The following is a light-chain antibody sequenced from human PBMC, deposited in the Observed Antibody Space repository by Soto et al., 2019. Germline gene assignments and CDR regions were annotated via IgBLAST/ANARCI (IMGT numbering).Light chain of an antibody. CDR1: QSVDDR. CDR3: QQYNIYSGT. J-gene: IGKJ1*01. Sequence: TITCRASQSVDDRLAWYQQKPGKAPKLLIYDVSSLENGVPSRFSGSGSGAEFTLTITSLQPDDFATYYCQQYNIYSGTFGQGTKVDI. V-gene: IGKV1-5*01. CDR2: DVS.